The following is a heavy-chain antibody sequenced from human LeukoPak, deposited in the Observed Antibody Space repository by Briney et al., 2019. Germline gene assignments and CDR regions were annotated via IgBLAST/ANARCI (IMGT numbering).Heavy chain of an antibody. CDR2: IYYSGST. Sequence: SQTLSLTRTVSGGSISSGGYYWSWIRQHPGKGLEWIGYIYYSGSTYYNPSLKSRVTISVDTSKNQFSLKLSSVTAADTAVYYCARLQYYDSSGSKGYYFDYWGQGTLVTVSS. CDR1: GGSISSGGYY. J-gene: IGHJ4*02. V-gene: IGHV4-31*03. D-gene: IGHD3-22*01. CDR3: ARLQYYDSSGSKGYYFDY.